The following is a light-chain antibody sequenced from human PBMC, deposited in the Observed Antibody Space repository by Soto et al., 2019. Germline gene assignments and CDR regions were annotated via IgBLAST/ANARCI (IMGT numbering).Light chain of an antibody. CDR1: SSNIGNNA. CDR2: YDD. Sequence: QSVLTQPPSVSEAPRQRVTISCYGSSSNIGNNAVNWYQQLPGKAPKLLIYYDDLLPSGVSDRFSGSKSGTSASLAISGLQSEDEADYYCAAWDDSLNARVFGGGTKLTVL. J-gene: IGLJ3*02. CDR3: AAWDDSLNARV. V-gene: IGLV1-36*01.